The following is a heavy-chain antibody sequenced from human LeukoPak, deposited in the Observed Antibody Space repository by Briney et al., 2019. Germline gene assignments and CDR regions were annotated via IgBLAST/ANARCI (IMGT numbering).Heavy chain of an antibody. J-gene: IGHJ4*02. CDR1: GFTFSSFA. D-gene: IGHD2-2*01. CDR2: ISGSGGST. CDR3: AKDLVVPAAFYYFDY. V-gene: IGHV3-23*01. Sequence: GGSLRLSCAASGFTFSSFAMSWVRQAPGKGLEWVSAISGSGGSTYYADSVKGRFTISRDNSKNTLYLQMNSLRAEDTAVYYCAKDLVVPAAFYYFDYWGQGTLVTVSS.